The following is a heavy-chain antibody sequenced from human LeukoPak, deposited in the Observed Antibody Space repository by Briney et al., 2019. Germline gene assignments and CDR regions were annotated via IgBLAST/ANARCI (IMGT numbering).Heavy chain of an antibody. J-gene: IGHJ4*02. Sequence: SETLSLTCAVSGGSISSGGYSWSWIRQPPGKGLEWIGYIYHSGSTYYNPSLKSRVTISVDRSKNQFSLKLSSVTAADTAVYYCARDVGSYDYVWGSSPFNYWGQGTLVTVSS. V-gene: IGHV4-30-2*01. D-gene: IGHD3-16*01. CDR3: ARDVGSYDYVWGSSPFNY. CDR2: IYHSGST. CDR1: GGSISSGGYS.